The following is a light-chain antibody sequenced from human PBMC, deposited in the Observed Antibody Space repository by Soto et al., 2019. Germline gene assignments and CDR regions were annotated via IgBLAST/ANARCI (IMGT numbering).Light chain of an antibody. CDR2: DVT. Sequence: QSALTQPASVSGSPGQSITISCTGTSSDVGDNNYVSWYQQHPGKAPKLMIYDVTHRPSGISNRFSGSKSGNTASLTISGLQAEDEAVYYCSSYTSSSTLYVFGTGTKVTVL. V-gene: IGLV2-14*01. J-gene: IGLJ1*01. CDR1: SSDVGDNNY. CDR3: SSYTSSSTLYV.